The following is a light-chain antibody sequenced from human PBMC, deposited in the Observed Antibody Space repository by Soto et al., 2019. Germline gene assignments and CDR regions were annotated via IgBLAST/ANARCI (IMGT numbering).Light chain of an antibody. V-gene: IGKV3-15*01. CDR2: DAS. CDR3: QQCTNSPPYT. CDR1: QSIRNN. J-gene: IGKJ2*01. Sequence: DIVMTQSPATLSVSPGDRATLSCRASQSIRNNLAWYQQKPGQAPRLLLYDASTRATGVPARFSGSGSGTEFALALSGLQSDDLAVYYCQQCTNSPPYTFGQGTKLEIK.